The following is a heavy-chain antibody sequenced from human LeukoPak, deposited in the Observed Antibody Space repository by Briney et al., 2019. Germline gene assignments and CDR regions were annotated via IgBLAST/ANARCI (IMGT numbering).Heavy chain of an antibody. Sequence: GGPLRLSCAASGFTYSNYDMHWVRQGPGGGLEWVSAIGIADDTHYADSVKGRFTISRENARNSLYLQINSLRDGDTAVYYCVRGGIRVSGIDAFDIWGQGTVVTVSS. J-gene: IGHJ3*02. CDR3: VRGGIRVSGIDAFDI. CDR1: GFTYSNYD. CDR2: IGIADDT. V-gene: IGHV3-13*01. D-gene: IGHD5/OR15-5a*01.